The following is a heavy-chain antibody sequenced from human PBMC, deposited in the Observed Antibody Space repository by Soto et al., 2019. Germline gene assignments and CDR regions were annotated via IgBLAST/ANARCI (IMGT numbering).Heavy chain of an antibody. V-gene: IGHV4-31*03. CDR3: TRYSSGYYMDV. D-gene: IGHD6-19*01. CDR1: GGSISSGGYY. CDR2: IYYSGST. Sequence: SETLSLTCTVSGGSISSGGYYWSWIRQHPGKGLEWIGYIYYSGSTYYNPSLKSRVTISVDTSKNQFSLKLSSVTAADTAMYYCTRYSSGYYMDVWGKGTTVTVSS. J-gene: IGHJ6*03.